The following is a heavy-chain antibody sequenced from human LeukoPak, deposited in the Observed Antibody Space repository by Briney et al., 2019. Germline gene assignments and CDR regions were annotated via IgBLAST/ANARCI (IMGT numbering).Heavy chain of an antibody. CDR1: GGSISSGAYY. D-gene: IGHD3-3*01. Sequence: SETLSLTCTVSGGSISSGAYYWSWIRQPPGKGLEWIGYIYHSGSTYYNPSLKSRVTISVDRSKNQFSLKLSSVTAADTAVYYCASSNYDFWSGYYYWGQGTLVTVSS. J-gene: IGHJ4*02. V-gene: IGHV4-30-2*01. CDR2: IYHSGST. CDR3: ASSNYDFWSGYYY.